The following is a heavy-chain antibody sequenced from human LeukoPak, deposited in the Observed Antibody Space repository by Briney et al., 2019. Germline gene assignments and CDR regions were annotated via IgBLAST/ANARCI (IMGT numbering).Heavy chain of an antibody. J-gene: IGHJ5*02. CDR3: ARGSEGSSLNWFDP. D-gene: IGHD6-6*01. V-gene: IGHV3-21*01. CDR2: ISDDSNYI. CDR1: GFTFSDYS. Sequence: GGSLRLSCAASGFTFSDYSMNWVRQAPGKGLEWVSSISDDSNYIYYADSVKGRFTISRDNAKNSLYLQMNSLRAEDTAVYYCARGSEGSSLNWFDPWGQGTLVTVSS.